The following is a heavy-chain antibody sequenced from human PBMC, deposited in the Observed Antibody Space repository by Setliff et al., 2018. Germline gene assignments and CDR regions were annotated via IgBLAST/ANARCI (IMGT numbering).Heavy chain of an antibody. CDR1: GGSVSSGYYY. CDR3: ARHKSNGSGSYPSLYMDV. V-gene: IGHV4-39*01. Sequence: PSETLSLTCNVSGGSVSSGYYYWDWIRQPPGKGLEWIGTVYYTGRTYYNPSLKSRVTIAVDAPDNHFSLKLSSVTAADTAVYYCARHKSNGSGSYPSLYMDVWGKGIMVTVSS. CDR2: VYYTGRT. J-gene: IGHJ6*03. D-gene: IGHD3-10*01.